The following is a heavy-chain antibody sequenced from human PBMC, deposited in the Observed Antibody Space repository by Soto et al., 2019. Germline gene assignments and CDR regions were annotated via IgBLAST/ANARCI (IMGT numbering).Heavy chain of an antibody. J-gene: IGHJ3*02. Sequence: SETLSLTCTVSGGSISSGDYYWSWIRQPPGKGLEWIGYIYYSGSTYYNPSLKSRVTISVDTSKNQFSLKLSSVTAADTAVYYCARDSGWFHAFDIWGQGTTVTVSS. CDR2: IYYSGST. V-gene: IGHV4-30-4*01. CDR3: ARDSGWFHAFDI. D-gene: IGHD6-19*01. CDR1: GGSISSGDYY.